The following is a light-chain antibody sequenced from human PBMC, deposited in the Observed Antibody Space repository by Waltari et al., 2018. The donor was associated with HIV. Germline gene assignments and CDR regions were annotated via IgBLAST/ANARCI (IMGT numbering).Light chain of an antibody. CDR2: AAS. Sequence: EIVLTQSPGTLSLSPGARATLSCRASQSVSSNYLAWYQQEPGQAPRLLTYAASSRATGIPDRFSGSGSGTDFTLTISRLEPEDFAVYYCQQYGSSPYTFGQGTNLEIK. V-gene: IGKV3-20*01. CDR1: QSVSSNY. CDR3: QQYGSSPYT. J-gene: IGKJ2*01.